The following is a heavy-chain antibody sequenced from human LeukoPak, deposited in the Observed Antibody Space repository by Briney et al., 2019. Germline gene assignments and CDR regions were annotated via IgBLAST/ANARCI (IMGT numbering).Heavy chain of an antibody. Sequence: PSETLSLTCTVSGGSISSYYWSWIRQPPGKGLEWIGNIYDSGSTNYNPSLKSRVTISVDTSKNQCSLKLSSVTAADTAVYYCARQSISGSSLSYFDYWGQGTLVNAPS. V-gene: IGHV4-59*01. CDR2: IYDSGST. CDR3: ARQSISGSSLSYFDY. D-gene: IGHD3-22*01. CDR1: GGSISSYY. J-gene: IGHJ4*02.